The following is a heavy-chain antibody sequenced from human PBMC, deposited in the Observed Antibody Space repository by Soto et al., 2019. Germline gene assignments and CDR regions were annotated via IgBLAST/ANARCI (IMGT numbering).Heavy chain of an antibody. CDR2: INHSGST. J-gene: IGHJ4*02. CDR1: GGSLSRYY. V-gene: IGHV4-34*01. D-gene: IGHD3-10*01. Sequence: SETLSLTCARYGGSLSRYYWTSIRQPPGKGLEWIGEINHSGSTNYNPSLKSRVTISVDTSKNQFSLKLSSVTAADTAVYYCARATMVRGVTHWGQGTLVTVSS. CDR3: ARATMVRGVTH.